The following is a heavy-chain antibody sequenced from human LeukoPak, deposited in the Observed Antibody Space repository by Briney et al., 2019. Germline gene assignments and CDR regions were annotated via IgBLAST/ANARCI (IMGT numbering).Heavy chain of an antibody. V-gene: IGHV4-4*07. CDR1: GGSISGYY. CDR2: IYTSGST. J-gene: IGHJ6*03. CDR3: ARSPSYYYGSGSYVRSYYYYYMDV. Sequence: SETLSLTCTVSGGSISGYYWTWIRQPAGKGLEWIGRIYTSGSTNYNPSLKSRVTISVDTSKNQFSLKLSSVTAADTAVYYCARSPSYYYGSGSYVRSYYYYYMDVWGKGTTVTVSS. D-gene: IGHD3-10*01.